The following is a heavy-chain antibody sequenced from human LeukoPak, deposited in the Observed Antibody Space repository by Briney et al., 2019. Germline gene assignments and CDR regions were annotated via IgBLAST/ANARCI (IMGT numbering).Heavy chain of an antibody. CDR3: ARDRSGYCSGGSCYSSTIPFDY. V-gene: IGHV1-69*04. CDR1: GGTFSSHA. D-gene: IGHD2-15*01. CDR2: IIPIFGIA. Sequence: ASVKVSCKASGGTFSSHAISWVRQAPGQGLEWMGRIIPIFGIANYAQKFQGRVTITADKSTSTAYMELSSLRSEDTAVYSCARDRSGYCSGGSCYSSTIPFDYWGQGTLVTVSS. J-gene: IGHJ4*02.